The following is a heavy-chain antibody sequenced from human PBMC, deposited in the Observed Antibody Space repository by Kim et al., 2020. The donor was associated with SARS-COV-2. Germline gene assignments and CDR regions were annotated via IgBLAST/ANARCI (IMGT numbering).Heavy chain of an antibody. CDR3: ARSSGSIWDY. J-gene: IGHJ4*02. D-gene: IGHD1-26*01. Sequence: STSYAQKFQGRVTMTRDTSTSTVYMELSSLRSEDTAVYYCARSSGSIWDYWGQGTLVTVSS. CDR2: ST. V-gene: IGHV1-46*01.